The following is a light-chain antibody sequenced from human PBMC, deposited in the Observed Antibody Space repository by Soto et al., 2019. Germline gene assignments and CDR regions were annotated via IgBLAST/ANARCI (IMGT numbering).Light chain of an antibody. Sequence: EIVMTQSPATLSVSPGEIATLSCSASQSVSSYLAWYQQKPGQAPRLLIYGASSRATGIPDRFSGSGSGTDFTLTISRLEPEDFAVYYCQKYGSSPINFGQGTRLEIK. J-gene: IGKJ5*01. CDR2: GAS. V-gene: IGKV3-20*01. CDR3: QKYGSSPIN. CDR1: QSVSSY.